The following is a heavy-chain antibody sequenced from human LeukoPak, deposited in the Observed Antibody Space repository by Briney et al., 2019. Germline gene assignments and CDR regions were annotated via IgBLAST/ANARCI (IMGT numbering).Heavy chain of an antibody. Sequence: PSETLSLTCAVYGGSFSDYYWSWSRQPPGGGLEWMGEINESGSTNNNPSLESRVTISVDTSKNQFSLRLTSVTAADTAVYYCARQTGSGLFILPGGQGTLVTVSS. V-gene: IGHV4-34*01. D-gene: IGHD3/OR15-3a*01. CDR2: INESGST. CDR1: GGSFSDYY. CDR3: ARQTGSGLFILP. J-gene: IGHJ4*02.